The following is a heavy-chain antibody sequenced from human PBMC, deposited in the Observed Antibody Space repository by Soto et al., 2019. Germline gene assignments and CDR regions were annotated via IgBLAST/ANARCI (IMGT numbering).Heavy chain of an antibody. V-gene: IGHV3-30*18. J-gene: IGHJ6*02. CDR3: AKDLAAQYQLLFPRASNNYGMDV. CDR2: ISYDGSNK. D-gene: IGHD2-2*01. Sequence: GGSLRLSCAASGFTFSSYGMHWVRQAPGKGLEWVAVISYDGSNKYYADSVKGRFTISRDNSKNTLYLQMNSLRAEDTAVYYCAKDLAAQYQLLFPRASNNYGMDVWGQGTTVTVSS. CDR1: GFTFSSYG.